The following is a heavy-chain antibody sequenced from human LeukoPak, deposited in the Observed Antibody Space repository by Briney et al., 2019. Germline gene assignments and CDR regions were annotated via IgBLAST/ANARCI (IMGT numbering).Heavy chain of an antibody. J-gene: IGHJ1*01. CDR1: GFTFRSYG. Sequence: PGGSLRLSCAASGFTFRSYGMSWVRRAPGKGLEWVSIISDNGANTYYADSVRGRFTISRDNSQNTLYLQMNSLRAEDTAVYYCAKGGEQVTWNFPNWGQGTLVTVSS. CDR2: ISDNGANT. D-gene: IGHD1-7*01. V-gene: IGHV3-23*01. CDR3: AKGGEQVTWNFPN.